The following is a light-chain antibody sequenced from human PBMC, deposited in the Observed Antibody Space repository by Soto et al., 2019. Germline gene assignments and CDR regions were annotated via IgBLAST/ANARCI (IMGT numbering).Light chain of an antibody. CDR3: QLYYSYPGA. Sequence: AIRMTQSPSSLSASTGDRVTITCRASQGISSYLAWYQQKPGKAPKLLIYAASTLQSGVPSSFSGSRSGTDFTRTISCLQSEDFATYYCQLYYSYPGAFGPGTKVDLK. CDR2: AAS. CDR1: QGISSY. J-gene: IGKJ3*01. V-gene: IGKV1-8*01.